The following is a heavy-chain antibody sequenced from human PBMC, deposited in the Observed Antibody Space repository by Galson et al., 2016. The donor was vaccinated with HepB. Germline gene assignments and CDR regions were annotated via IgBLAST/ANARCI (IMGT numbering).Heavy chain of an antibody. Sequence: SLRLSCAASGFAFSSYVLHRVRRAPGKGPEWVSAIGTGGATYYADSVMGRFSISRDNAKKSLYLQMNSLIADDMAVYYCASEGSTSSLDYWGHGTLVVVSS. CDR3: ASEGSTSSLDY. D-gene: IGHD2-2*01. CDR1: GFAFSSYV. CDR2: IGTGGAT. J-gene: IGHJ4*01. V-gene: IGHV3-47*02.